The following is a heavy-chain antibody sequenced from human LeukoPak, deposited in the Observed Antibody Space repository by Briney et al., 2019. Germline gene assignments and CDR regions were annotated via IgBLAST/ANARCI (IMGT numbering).Heavy chain of an antibody. CDR1: DFTFSSYD. CDR3: ACQWIQLWGGI. CDR2: ISPDGNNR. J-gene: IGHJ3*02. V-gene: IGHV3-30*03. D-gene: IGHD5-18*01. Sequence: PGGSPRLSCAASDFTFSSYDIHWVRQAPGKGLEWVAVISPDGNNRYYADSVKGRFTISRDNSKNTLYLQMNRLRVEDTAVYYCACQWIQLWGGIWGQGTMVTVSS.